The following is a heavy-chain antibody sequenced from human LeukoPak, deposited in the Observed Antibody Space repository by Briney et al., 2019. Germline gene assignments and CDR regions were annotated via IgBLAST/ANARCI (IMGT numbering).Heavy chain of an antibody. D-gene: IGHD6-13*01. CDR2: INQDGTEK. Sequence: GGSLRLSCAASGFTFSSYWMSWVRQAPGEGLEWVAKINQDGTEKAYVDSVGGRFTISGDNAKNSLFLQMNSLRAEDTAVYYCARGPLIAAAGTWWGQGTLVTVSS. CDR3: ARGPLIAAAGTW. CDR1: GFTFSSYW. V-gene: IGHV3-7*03. J-gene: IGHJ4*02.